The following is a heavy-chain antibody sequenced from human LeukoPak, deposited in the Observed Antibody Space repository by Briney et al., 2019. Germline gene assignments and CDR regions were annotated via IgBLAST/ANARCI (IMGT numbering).Heavy chain of an antibody. CDR3: AREHWNDGLNWFDP. V-gene: IGHV3-74*01. CDR1: GFTFRSYW. CDR2: INGDGSST. J-gene: IGHJ5*02. D-gene: IGHD1-1*01. Sequence: GGALRISCAASGFTFRSYWMQLVRQAPGKGLVWVSRINGDGSSTTYADSVKGRFTISRDTANNTLYLQMNSLRAEDTAVYFCAREHWNDGLNWFDPWGQGTLVTVSS.